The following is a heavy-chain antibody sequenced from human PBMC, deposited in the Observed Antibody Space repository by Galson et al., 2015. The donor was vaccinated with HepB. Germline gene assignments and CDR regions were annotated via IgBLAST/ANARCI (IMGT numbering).Heavy chain of an antibody. CDR1: GFTFSSYT. J-gene: IGHJ4*02. D-gene: IGHD2-15*01. CDR3: TTPGVAAKTIRGH. V-gene: IGHV3-15*01. CDR2: IKSKTDGGTT. Sequence: SLRLSCAASGFTFSSYTMNWVRQAPGKGLEWVGRIKSKTDGGTTDYAAPVKGRFTISRDDSKNTLYLQMNSLKTEDTAVYYCTTPGVAAKTIRGHWGQGTLVTVSS.